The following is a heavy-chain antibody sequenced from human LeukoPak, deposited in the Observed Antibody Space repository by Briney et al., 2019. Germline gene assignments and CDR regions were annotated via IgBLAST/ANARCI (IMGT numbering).Heavy chain of an antibody. J-gene: IGHJ4*02. Sequence: PGGSLRLSCAASGFTFSKSPMTWVRQALGKGLEWVSTISDSGGDTYHADSVKGRFTISRDNSMNRLYLQMNSLRAEDTAIYCCATGAYFADWGQGTLVTVSS. CDR3: ATGAYFAD. CDR2: ISDSGGDT. V-gene: IGHV3-23*01. CDR1: GFTFSKSP. D-gene: IGHD2-21*01.